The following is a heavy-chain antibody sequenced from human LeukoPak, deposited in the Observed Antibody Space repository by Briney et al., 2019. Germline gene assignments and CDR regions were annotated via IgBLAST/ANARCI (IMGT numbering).Heavy chain of an antibody. CDR2: IIPIFGTA. Sequence: GASVKVSCKASGGTFSSYAISWVRQAPGQGLEWMGGIIPIFGTANYAQKFQGRVTITADESTSTAYMELSSLRSEDTAVYYCASRRGSGLYPFDYWGQGTLVTVSS. J-gene: IGHJ4*02. CDR3: ASRRGSGLYPFDY. D-gene: IGHD6-19*01. V-gene: IGHV1-69*13. CDR1: GGTFSSYA.